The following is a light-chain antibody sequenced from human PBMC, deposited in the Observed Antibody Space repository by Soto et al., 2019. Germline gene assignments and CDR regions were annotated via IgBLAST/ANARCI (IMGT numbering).Light chain of an antibody. J-gene: IGLJ1*01. CDR3: SSYTSSSTYV. V-gene: IGLV2-14*03. CDR2: DVT. Sequence: QSVLTQPASVSGSPGQSITISCTGTGSDIGAYNYVSWYQHHPGKVPKLIIYDVTNRPSGVSDRFSGSKSGNTASLTISGLQAEDEADYYCSSYTSSSTYVFGTGTKVTVL. CDR1: GSDIGAYNY.